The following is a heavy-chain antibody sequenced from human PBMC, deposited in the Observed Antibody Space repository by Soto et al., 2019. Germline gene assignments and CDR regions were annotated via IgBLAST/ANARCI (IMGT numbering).Heavy chain of an antibody. CDR1: GFTFSSYA. J-gene: IGHJ6*02. Sequence: SGGSLRLSCAASGFTFSSYAMSWVRQAPGKGLEWVSAISGSGGSTYYADSVKGRFTISRDNSKNTLYLQMNSLRAEDTAVYYCAKDLAAGIYYYYGMDVWGQGTTVTVSS. CDR3: AKDLAAGIYYYYGMDV. CDR2: ISGSGGST. D-gene: IGHD6-13*01. V-gene: IGHV3-23*01.